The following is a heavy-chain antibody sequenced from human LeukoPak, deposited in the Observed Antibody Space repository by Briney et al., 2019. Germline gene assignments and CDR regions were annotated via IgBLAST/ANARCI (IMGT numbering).Heavy chain of an antibody. CDR3: ARGGPGGGAVDILTGPIDY. Sequence: GGSLRLSCAASGFTFSSYSMNWVRQAPGKGLEWVSSISSSSSYIYYADSVRGRFTISRDNAKNSLYLQMNSLRAEDTAVYYCARGGPGGGAVDILTGPIDYWGQGTLVTVSS. CDR2: ISSSSSYI. CDR1: GFTFSSYS. D-gene: IGHD3-9*01. J-gene: IGHJ4*02. V-gene: IGHV3-21*01.